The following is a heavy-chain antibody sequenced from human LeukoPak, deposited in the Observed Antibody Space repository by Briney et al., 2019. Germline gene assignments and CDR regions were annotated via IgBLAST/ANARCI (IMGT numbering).Heavy chain of an antibody. J-gene: IGHJ4*02. D-gene: IGHD5-12*01. CDR2: GYTTGTT. CDR1: GGSISSYY. CDR3: AREPTSGREPTSGRPLDY. V-gene: IGHV4-4*09. Sequence: SETLSLTCTVSGGSISSYYWSWIRQPPGKGLEWIGYGYTTGTTSYRPSLKSRVTISLDTSKNHFSLNLTSVTAADTAVYYCAREPTSGREPTSGRPLDYWGQGTLVTVSS.